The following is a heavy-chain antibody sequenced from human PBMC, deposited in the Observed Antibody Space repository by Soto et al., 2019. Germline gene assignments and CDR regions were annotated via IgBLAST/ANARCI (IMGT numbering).Heavy chain of an antibody. CDR3: ARGGHSGFYYDFWSGYYGFDY. CDR1: GYTFTSYG. Sequence: GASVKVSWKASGYTFTSYGISWGRQAPGQRLEGMGWISAYNGNTNYAQKLQGRVTMTTDTSTSTAYMELRSLRSDDTAVYYCARGGHSGFYYDFWSGYYGFDYWGQGTLVTVSS. J-gene: IGHJ4*02. CDR2: ISAYNGNT. D-gene: IGHD3-3*01. V-gene: IGHV1-18*01.